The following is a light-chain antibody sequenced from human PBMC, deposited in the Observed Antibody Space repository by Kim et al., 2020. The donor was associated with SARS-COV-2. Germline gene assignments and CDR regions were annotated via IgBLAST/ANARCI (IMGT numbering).Light chain of an antibody. V-gene: IGKV1-16*02. Sequence: VGDRVTMNRRERKGSRKDLAGFQQKPGKAPKSLIYGASSVQSGVQSKCSGSGSGTEFTRTISSLQPEDFATYYCKQYNSYPLTFGGGTKVDIK. CDR2: GAS. CDR1: KGSRKD. J-gene: IGKJ4*01. CDR3: KQYNSYPLT.